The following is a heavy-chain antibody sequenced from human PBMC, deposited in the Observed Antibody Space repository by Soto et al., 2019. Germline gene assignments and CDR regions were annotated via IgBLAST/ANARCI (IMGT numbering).Heavy chain of an antibody. V-gene: IGHV3-53*01. J-gene: IGHJ4*02. CDR1: GFIVSGSH. CDR2: LYSHGKT. Sequence: EVQLVESGGGLTQPGGSLRLSCVVSGFIVSGSHMIWVRQAPGKGLEGVSILYSHGKTNYVDSVKGRFTITRDNSKNMVYLQMNSLRVEDTAVYYCARLSEAERQWGQGALVTVSS. CDR3: ARLSEAERQ. D-gene: IGHD1-1*01.